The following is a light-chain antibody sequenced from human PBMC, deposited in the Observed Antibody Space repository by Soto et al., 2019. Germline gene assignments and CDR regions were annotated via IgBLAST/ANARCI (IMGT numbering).Light chain of an antibody. CDR1: QSVLHSNGYNY. CDR3: MQALQTPLT. V-gene: IGKV2-28*01. Sequence: DLVMTQSPLSLPVTPGEPASISCRSSQSVLHSNGYNYLDWYLQKPGQSPQLLIYLGSNRASGVPDRFSGSGSGTDFTLKISRVEAEDVGVYYCMQALQTPLTFGQGTKVEIK. J-gene: IGKJ1*01. CDR2: LGS.